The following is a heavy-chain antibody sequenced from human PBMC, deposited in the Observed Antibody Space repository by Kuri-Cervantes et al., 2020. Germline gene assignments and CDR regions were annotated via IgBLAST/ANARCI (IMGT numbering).Heavy chain of an antibody. V-gene: IGHV1-46*01. D-gene: IGHD5-18*01. CDR2: INPSGGST. CDR3: ARARIQLRASDY. J-gene: IGHJ4*02. Sequence: ASVKVSCNASGYTFTSYYMHWWRQAPGQGLEWMGIINPSGGSTSYAQKFQGRVTMTRDTSTSTVYMELSSLRSEDTAVYYCARARIQLRASDYWGQGTLVTVSS. CDR1: GYTFTSYY.